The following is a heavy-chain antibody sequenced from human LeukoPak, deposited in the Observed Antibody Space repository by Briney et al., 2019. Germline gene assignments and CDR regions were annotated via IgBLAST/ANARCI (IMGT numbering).Heavy chain of an antibody. J-gene: IGHJ4*02. D-gene: IGHD6-19*01. V-gene: IGHV4-61*01. Sequence: KPSETLSLTCTVSGGSISSSSYYWSWIRQPPGKGLEWIGYIYYSGSTNYNPSLKSRVTISVDTSKNQFSLKLSSVTAADTAVYYCARGYSSGWYFGYWGQGTLVTVSS. CDR2: IYYSGST. CDR1: GGSISSSSYY. CDR3: ARGYSSGWYFGY.